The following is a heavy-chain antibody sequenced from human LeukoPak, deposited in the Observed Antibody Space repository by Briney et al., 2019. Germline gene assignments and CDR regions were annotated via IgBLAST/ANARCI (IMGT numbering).Heavy chain of an antibody. CDR1: GGSFSGYY. CDR3: ARGGYYFDY. Sequence: PSETPSLTCAVYGGSFSGYYWSWIRQPPGKGLEWIGEINHSGSTNYNPSLKSRVTISVDTSKNQFSLKLSSVTAADTAVYYCARGGYYFDYWGQGTLVTVSS. J-gene: IGHJ4*02. CDR2: INHSGST. V-gene: IGHV4-34*01.